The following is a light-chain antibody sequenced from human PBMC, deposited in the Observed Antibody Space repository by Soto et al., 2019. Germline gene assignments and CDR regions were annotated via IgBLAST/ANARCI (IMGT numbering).Light chain of an antibody. CDR3: QQRSNWPPLFT. Sequence: EIVLTQSPATLSLSPGERATLSCRASQSVSSYLAWFQQKPGQAPRLLIYDAYYRATGIPARFSGSGSGTDFTLTISSLEPEDFAVYYCQQRSNWPPLFTFGPGTTVDIK. CDR2: DAY. V-gene: IGKV3-11*01. CDR1: QSVSSY. J-gene: IGKJ3*01.